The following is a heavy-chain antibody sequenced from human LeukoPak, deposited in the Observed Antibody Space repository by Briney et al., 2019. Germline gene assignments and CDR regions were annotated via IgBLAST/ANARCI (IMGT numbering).Heavy chain of an antibody. D-gene: IGHD3-10*01. CDR2: IYYSGYT. V-gene: IGHV4-59*01. Sequence: SETLSLTCTVSGGSISSYYWSWIRQPPGKGLEWIGYIYYSGYTNYNPSLKSRVTISVDTSKNRFSLKLSSVTAADTAVYYCARSSYYYGADALDVWGQGTMVTVSS. CDR3: ARSSYYYGADALDV. J-gene: IGHJ3*01. CDR1: GGSISSYY.